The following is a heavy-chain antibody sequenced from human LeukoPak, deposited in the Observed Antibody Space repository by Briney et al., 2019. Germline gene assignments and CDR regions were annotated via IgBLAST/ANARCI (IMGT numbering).Heavy chain of an antibody. CDR1: GFSFSTYG. CDR3: ARYCSGGSCYSGFDY. V-gene: IGHV3-30*03. Sequence: GGSLRLSCAASGFSFSTYGMHWVRQAPGKGLEWVAVTSHDGSNIFYADSVKGRFTISRDNSKNTLSLQMNSLRAEDTAVYYCARYCSGGSCYSGFDYWGQGTLVTVSS. J-gene: IGHJ4*02. D-gene: IGHD2-15*01. CDR2: TSHDGSNI.